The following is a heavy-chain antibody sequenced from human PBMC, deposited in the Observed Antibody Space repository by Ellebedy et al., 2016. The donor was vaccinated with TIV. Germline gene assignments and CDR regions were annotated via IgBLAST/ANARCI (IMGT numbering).Heavy chain of an antibody. CDR2: ISAYNGNT. J-gene: IGHJ6*03. V-gene: IGHV1-18*01. D-gene: IGHD6-13*01. CDR3: ARADYSSSWYSYYYYYYMDV. CDR1: GFTFTSYG. Sequence: ASVKVSCXASGFTFTSYGFSWLRQAPGQGLEWMGWISAYNGNTNYAQKLQGRVTMTTDTSTSTAYMELRSLRSDDTAVYYCARADYSSSWYSYYYYYYMDVWGKGTTVTVSS.